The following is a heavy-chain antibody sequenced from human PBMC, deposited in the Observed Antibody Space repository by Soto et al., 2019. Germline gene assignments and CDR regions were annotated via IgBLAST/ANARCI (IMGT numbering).Heavy chain of an antibody. J-gene: IGHJ4*02. CDR3: ARRETYYDSSGYWGLDY. CDR2: ISSSSSYI. Sequence: EVQLVESGGGLVKPGASLRLSCAASGFTFSSYSMNWVRQAPGKGLEWVSSISSSSSYIYYADSVKGRFTISRDNAKNSLYLQMNSLRADDTAVYYCARRETYYDSSGYWGLDYWGQGTLVTVSS. CDR1: GFTFSSYS. V-gene: IGHV3-21*01. D-gene: IGHD3-22*01.